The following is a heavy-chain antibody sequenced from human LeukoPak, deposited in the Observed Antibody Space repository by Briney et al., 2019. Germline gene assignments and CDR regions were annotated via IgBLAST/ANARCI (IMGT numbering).Heavy chain of an antibody. V-gene: IGHV3-74*01. CDR2: INSDGSST. D-gene: IGHD3-22*01. CDR1: GFTFSSYW. J-gene: IGHJ4*02. CDR3: AREGGYYDSSGYYQTLTFDY. Sequence: GGSLRLSCAASGFTFSSYWMHWVRQAPGKGLVWVSRINSDGSSTSYADSVKGRFTISRDNAKNTLYLQMNSLRAEDTAVYYCAREGGYYDSSGYYQTLTFDYWGRGTLVTVSS.